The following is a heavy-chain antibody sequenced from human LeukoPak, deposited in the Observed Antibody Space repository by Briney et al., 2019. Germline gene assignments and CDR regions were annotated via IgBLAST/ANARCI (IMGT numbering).Heavy chain of an antibody. V-gene: IGHV1-46*01. Sequence: ASVKVSCKASGYTFTGYYMHWVRQAPGQGLEWMGIINPSGGSTSYAQKFQGRVTMTRDTSTSTVYMELSSLRSEDTAVYYCARDLGFGEPLGYWGQGTLVTVSS. J-gene: IGHJ4*02. CDR2: INPSGGST. CDR3: ARDLGFGEPLGY. CDR1: GYTFTGYY. D-gene: IGHD3-10*01.